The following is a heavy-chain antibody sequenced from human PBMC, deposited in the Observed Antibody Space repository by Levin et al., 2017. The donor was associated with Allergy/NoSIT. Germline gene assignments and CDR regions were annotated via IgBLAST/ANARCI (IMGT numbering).Heavy chain of an antibody. J-gene: IGHJ4*02. CDR2: ISGSGDDT. Sequence: GESLKISCAASGFTFSSYSMSWVRQAPGKGLEWVAPISGSGDDTWYADSVTGRFAISRDNSKNTLYLQMNSLRAEDTAIYYCAKQGASGYYDFWGQGTLVTVSS. CDR1: GFTFSSYS. D-gene: IGHD1-26*01. V-gene: IGHV3-23*01. CDR3: AKQGASGYYDF.